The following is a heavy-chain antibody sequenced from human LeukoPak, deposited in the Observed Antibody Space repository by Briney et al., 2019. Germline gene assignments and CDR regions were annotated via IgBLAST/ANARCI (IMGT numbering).Heavy chain of an antibody. CDR1: DGSVSSSSYY. V-gene: IGHV4-39*02. J-gene: IGHJ4*02. CDR2: MFYGGYS. Sequence: PSETLSLTCTVSDGSVSSSSYYWGWIRQPPGKGLEWIGSMFYGGYSYYNPSLKSRLTISVDTTKNQLSLKLSSMTAADTAVYYCARVRGSFDYWGQGILVTVSS. D-gene: IGHD3-10*01. CDR3: ARVRGSFDY.